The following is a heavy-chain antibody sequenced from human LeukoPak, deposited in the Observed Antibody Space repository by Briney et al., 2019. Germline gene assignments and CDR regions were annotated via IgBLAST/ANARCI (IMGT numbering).Heavy chain of an antibody. J-gene: IGHJ4*02. CDR1: GVSISSYD. CDR3: ARLMVDTASFDY. D-gene: IGHD5-18*01. V-gene: IGHV4-59*08. Sequence: SETLSLTCTVSGVSISSYDWSWIRQPPGKGLEWIGYIYYGGSTNYYPSLKSRVTISVDTSKDQFSLKLSSVTAADTAVYYCARLMVDTASFDYWGQGPLVTVSS. CDR2: IYYGGST.